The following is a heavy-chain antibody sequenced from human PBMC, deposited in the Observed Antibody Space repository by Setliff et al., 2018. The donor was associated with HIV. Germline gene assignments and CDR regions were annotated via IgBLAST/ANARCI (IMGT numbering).Heavy chain of an antibody. CDR2: IIPIFGTA. D-gene: IGHD3-10*01. V-gene: IGHV1-69*05. CDR1: GGTFSSYT. Sequence: SVQVSCKASGGTFSSYTINWVRQAPGQGLEWMGGIIPIFGTANYAQKFQGRVTITTDESTSTAYMELSSLRSEDTALYYCARTREMVRGVITPAFDYWGRGTLVTVSS. J-gene: IGHJ4*02. CDR3: ARTREMVRGVITPAFDY.